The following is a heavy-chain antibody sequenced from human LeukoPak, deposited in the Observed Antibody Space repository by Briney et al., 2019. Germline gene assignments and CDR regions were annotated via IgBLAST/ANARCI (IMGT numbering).Heavy chain of an antibody. D-gene: IGHD6-13*01. J-gene: IGHJ4*02. CDR2: INTNTGNP. Sequence: AASVKVSCKASEYTFTSYDINWVRQAPGQGLEWMGWINTNTGNPTYAQGFTGRFVFSLDTSVSTAYLQISSLKAEDTAVYYCARDIGWWAAAAQGNFDYWGQGTLVTVSS. V-gene: IGHV7-4-1*02. CDR1: EYTFTSYD. CDR3: ARDIGWWAAAAQGNFDY.